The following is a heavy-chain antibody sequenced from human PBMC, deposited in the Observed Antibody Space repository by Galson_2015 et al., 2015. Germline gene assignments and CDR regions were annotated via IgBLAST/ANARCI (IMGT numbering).Heavy chain of an antibody. V-gene: IGHV3-53*01. CDR1: GFTVSSNY. CDR3: ARELVEYQLLFRYGMDV. CDR2: IYSGGST. D-gene: IGHD2-2*01. J-gene: IGHJ6*02. Sequence: SLRLSCAASGFTVSSNYMSWVRQAPGKGLEWVSVIYSGGSTYYADSVKGRFTISRDNSKNTLYLQMNSLRAEDTAVYYCARELVEYQLLFRYGMDVWGQGTTVTVSS.